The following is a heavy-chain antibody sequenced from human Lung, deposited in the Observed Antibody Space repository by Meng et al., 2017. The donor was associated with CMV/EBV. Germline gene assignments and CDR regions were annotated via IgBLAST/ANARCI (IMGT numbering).Heavy chain of an antibody. CDR3: ARDLGVLPAAIFGH. Sequence: GESLKISCAASGFTFSSYSMNWVRQAPGKGLEWVSSISSSSSYIYYEDSVKGRFTISRDNAKNSLYLQMNSLRAEDTAVYYCARDLGVLPAAIFGHWGQGTXVTVSS. CDR1: GFTFSSYS. J-gene: IGHJ4*02. CDR2: ISSSSSYI. D-gene: IGHD2-2*02. V-gene: IGHV3-21*01.